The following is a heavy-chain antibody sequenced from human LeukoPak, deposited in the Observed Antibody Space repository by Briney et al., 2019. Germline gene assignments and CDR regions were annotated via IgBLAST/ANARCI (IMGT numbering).Heavy chain of an antibody. J-gene: IGHJ4*02. D-gene: IGHD3-3*01. CDR2: ISGSGGST. CDR1: GFTFSSYA. CDR3: AKSESDRYDFWSGYDY. Sequence: GGSLRLSCAASGFTFSSYAMSRVRQAPGKGLEWVSAISGSGGSTYYADSVKGRFTISRDNSKNTLYLQMNSLRAEDTAVYYCAKSESDRYDFWSGYDYWGQGTLVTVSS. V-gene: IGHV3-23*01.